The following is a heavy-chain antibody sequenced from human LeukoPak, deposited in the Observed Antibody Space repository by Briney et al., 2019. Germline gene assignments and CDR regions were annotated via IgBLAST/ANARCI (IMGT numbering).Heavy chain of an antibody. Sequence: AXVKVSCKASGYTFTSYDINWVRQAPGQGLEWMGWMNPNSGNTVYAQKFQGRVTITRNTSISTAYMELSSLRSEDTAVYYCARAEIRYYDFWSGYHNWFDPWGQGTLVTVSS. V-gene: IGHV1-8*03. CDR2: MNPNSGNT. J-gene: IGHJ5*02. D-gene: IGHD3-3*01. CDR1: GYTFTSYD. CDR3: ARAEIRYYDFWSGYHNWFDP.